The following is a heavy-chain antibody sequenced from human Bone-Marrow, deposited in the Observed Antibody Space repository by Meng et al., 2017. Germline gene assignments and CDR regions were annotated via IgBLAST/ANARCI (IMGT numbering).Heavy chain of an antibody. CDR1: GGSFSGYY. CDR2: INHSGST. Sequence: QVRLQRWGAGLLKPSATLSLTCAVDGGSFSGYYWSWIRQPPGKGLEWIGEINHSGSTNYNPSLKSRVTISVDTSKNQFSLKLSSVTAADTAVYYCARGRDGYALGAYFQHWGQGTLVTVSS. J-gene: IGHJ1*01. D-gene: IGHD5-24*01. CDR3: ARGRDGYALGAYFQH. V-gene: IGHV4-34*01.